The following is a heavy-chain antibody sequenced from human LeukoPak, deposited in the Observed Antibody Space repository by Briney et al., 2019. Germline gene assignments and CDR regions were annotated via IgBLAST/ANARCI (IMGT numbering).Heavy chain of an antibody. CDR1: GGSISSGAYY. V-gene: IGHV4-31*03. J-gene: IGHJ4*02. CDR3: ARVLRGTEYYLDN. D-gene: IGHD3-16*01. Sequence: SETLSLTCSVSGGSISSGAYYWGCIRQHPGKGLEWIGYIYYSGTTHYNPSLKSRVTMSVDTSKNQFSLKLSSVTAADTAVYYCARVLRGTEYYLDNWGQGTLVTVSS. CDR2: IYYSGTT.